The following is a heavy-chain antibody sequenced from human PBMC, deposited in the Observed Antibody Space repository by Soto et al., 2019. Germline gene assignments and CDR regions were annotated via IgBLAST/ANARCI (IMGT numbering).Heavy chain of an antibody. CDR2: ISGSGGAT. V-gene: IGHV3-23*01. Sequence: EVQLLESGGGLVQPGGSLRLSCAASRFPFNSYAMSWVRQAPGKGLEWVSAISGSGGATYYAGSVKGRFTISRDNSKDTLYLQMNSLGVEDTAIYHCAKDLVAGDLRAFDIWGQGTMVTVSS. J-gene: IGHJ3*02. CDR3: AKDLVAGDLRAFDI. D-gene: IGHD2-21*01. CDR1: RFPFNSYA.